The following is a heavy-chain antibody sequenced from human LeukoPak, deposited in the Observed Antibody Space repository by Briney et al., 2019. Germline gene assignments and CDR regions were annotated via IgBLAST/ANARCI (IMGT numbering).Heavy chain of an antibody. Sequence: SETLSLTCTVSGGSISSGDYYWSWIRQPPGKGLEWIAYIYYSGSTYYNPSLKSRVTISVDTSKNQFSLKLSSVTAADTAVYYCASYNYDSSGYFRYFDYWGQGTLVTVSS. CDR1: GGSISSGDYY. D-gene: IGHD3-22*01. J-gene: IGHJ4*02. CDR3: ASYNYDSSGYFRYFDY. CDR2: IYYSGST. V-gene: IGHV4-30-4*01.